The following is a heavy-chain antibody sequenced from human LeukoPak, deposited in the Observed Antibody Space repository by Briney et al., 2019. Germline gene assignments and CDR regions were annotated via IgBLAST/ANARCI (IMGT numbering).Heavy chain of an antibody. Sequence: PSETLSLTCAVHGGSFSGDFWSWIRQSPGKGLEWIGEINHGGSTTYNPSLQSRVTMSVDTSTNQISLKLSSVTAADTAVYYCAREHCSGGSCYSIYYYYYMDVWGKGTTVTVSS. J-gene: IGHJ6*03. D-gene: IGHD2-15*01. CDR2: INHGGST. V-gene: IGHV4-34*01. CDR3: AREHCSGGSCYSIYYYYYMDV. CDR1: GGSFSGDF.